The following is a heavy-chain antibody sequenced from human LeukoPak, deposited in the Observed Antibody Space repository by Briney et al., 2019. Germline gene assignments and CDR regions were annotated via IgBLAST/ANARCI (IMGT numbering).Heavy chain of an antibody. CDR1: GYTFTSYG. V-gene: IGHV1-18*01. CDR3: ARGGVRGVPYYYYGVDV. J-gene: IGHJ6*02. Sequence: ASVKVSCKASGYTFTSYGISWVRQAPGQGLEWMGWISAYNGNTNYAQKLQGRVTMTTDTSTSTAYMELRSLRSDDTAVYYCARGGVRGVPYYYYGVDVWGQGTTVTVSS. CDR2: ISAYNGNT. D-gene: IGHD3-10*01.